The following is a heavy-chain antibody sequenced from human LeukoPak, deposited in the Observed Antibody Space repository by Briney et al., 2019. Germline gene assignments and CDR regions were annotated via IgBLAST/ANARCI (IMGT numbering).Heavy chain of an antibody. CDR1: GFSFEDYA. Sequence: GGSLRLSCAGSGFSFEDYAMHWVRHAPGEGLEWLSFISWNSGYIGYADSVKGRFTISRDNAQNSLYLQMNSLRAEDTAFYYCAKVRGTYSSGFFFDYWGPGALVTVSS. CDR3: AKVRGTYSSGFFFDY. D-gene: IGHD6-19*01. V-gene: IGHV3-9*01. J-gene: IGHJ4*02. CDR2: ISWNSGYI.